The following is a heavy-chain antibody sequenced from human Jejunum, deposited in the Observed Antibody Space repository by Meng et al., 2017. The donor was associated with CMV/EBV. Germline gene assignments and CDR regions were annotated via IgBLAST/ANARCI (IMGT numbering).Heavy chain of an antibody. Sequence: ASGYILTGYYMHWVRQAPGQGLEWMGWINPKNGDTEYAQKYQGRVTITRNTSISTAYMELSSLRSEDTAVYYCARGRVPAAPPDYWGQGTLGTVSS. V-gene: IGHV1-2*02. CDR2: INPKNGDT. CDR3: ARGRVPAAPPDY. J-gene: IGHJ4*02. D-gene: IGHD2-2*01. CDR1: GYILTGYY.